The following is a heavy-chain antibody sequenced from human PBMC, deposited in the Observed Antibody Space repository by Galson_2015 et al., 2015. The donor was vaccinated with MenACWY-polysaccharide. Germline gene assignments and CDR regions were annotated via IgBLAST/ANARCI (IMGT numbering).Heavy chain of an antibody. D-gene: IGHD2-21*02. CDR2: MNPNSGNT. J-gene: IGHJ3*01. CDR1: GYTFSSYD. CDR3: ARDPHCGAGCSIHDAFDV. V-gene: IGHV1-8*01. Sequence: SVKVSCKASGYTFSSYDINWVRQATGQRLEWMGWMNPNSGNTGYAQKFQGRVTMTRNTSISTAYMELSSLRAEDTAVYYCARDPHCGAGCSIHDAFDVWGQGTKVTVSS.